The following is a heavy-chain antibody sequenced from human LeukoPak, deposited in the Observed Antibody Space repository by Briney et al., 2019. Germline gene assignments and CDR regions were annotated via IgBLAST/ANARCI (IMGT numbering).Heavy chain of an antibody. V-gene: IGHV1-2*06. CDR2: INPNSGGT. J-gene: IGHJ4*02. CDR3: ARTVNYDYVWGSYRHFDY. Sequence: ASVKVSCKASGYTFTGYYMHWVRQAPGQGLEWMGRINPNSGGTNYAQKFQGRVTMTRDTSIRTAYMELSRLRSDDTAVYYCARTVNYDYVWGSYRHFDYWGQGTLVTVSS. CDR1: GYTFTGYY. D-gene: IGHD3-16*02.